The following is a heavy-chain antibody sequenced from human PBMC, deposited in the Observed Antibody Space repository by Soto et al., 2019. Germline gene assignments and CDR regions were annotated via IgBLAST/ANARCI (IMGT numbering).Heavy chain of an antibody. D-gene: IGHD3-10*01. CDR2: IYNTEST. CDR3: ARGTFRYGSGNSFHLAGDWFDP. V-gene: IGHV4-59*01. J-gene: IGHJ5*02. Sequence: QVQLQESGPGPVKPSETLSLTCTVSGGSISDYYWPWIRQPPGKGLEWIGYIYNTESTNYNPSLKSRVTISVDTSKDQFSLKLISVTAADTAVYYCARGTFRYGSGNSFHLAGDWFDPWGQGTLVTVSS. CDR1: GGSISDYY.